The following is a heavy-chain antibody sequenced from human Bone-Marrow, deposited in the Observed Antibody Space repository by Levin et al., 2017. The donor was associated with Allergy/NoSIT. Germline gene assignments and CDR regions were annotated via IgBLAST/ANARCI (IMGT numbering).Heavy chain of an antibody. J-gene: IGHJ4*02. CDR2: ISSSSSYI. CDR3: ARVLVVAVFDY. Sequence: GESLKISCAASGFTFSSYSMNWVRQAPGKGLEWVSSISSSSSYIYYADSVKGRFTISRDNAKNSLYLQMNSLRAEDTAVYYCARVLVVAVFDYWGQGTLVTVSS. D-gene: IGHD2-15*01. V-gene: IGHV3-21*01. CDR1: GFTFSSYS.